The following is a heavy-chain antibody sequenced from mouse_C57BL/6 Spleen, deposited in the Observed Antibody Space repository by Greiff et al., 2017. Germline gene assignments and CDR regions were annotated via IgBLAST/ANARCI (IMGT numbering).Heavy chain of an antibody. V-gene: IGHV5-6*01. D-gene: IGHD4-1*01. CDR2: ISSGGSYT. J-gene: IGHJ2*01. Sequence: EVQLVESGGDLVKPGGSLKLSCAASGFTFSSYGMSWVRQTPDKRLEWVATISSGGSYTYYPDSVKGRFTISRDNAKNTLYLQMSSLKSEDTAMYYCARHQDWDGFDYWGQGTTLTVSS. CDR3: ARHQDWDGFDY. CDR1: GFTFSSYG.